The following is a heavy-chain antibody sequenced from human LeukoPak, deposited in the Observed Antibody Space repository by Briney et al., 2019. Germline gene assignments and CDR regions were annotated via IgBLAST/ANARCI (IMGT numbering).Heavy chain of an antibody. Sequence: GGSLRLSCAASGFTFSSYAMSWVRQAPGKGLEWVSVLSGSGGSTYYADSVKGRFTISRDNSKNTLYLHMNSLTAEDTAVYYCAKAGVELATISPFDIWGQGTMVTVSS. CDR1: GFTFSSYA. V-gene: IGHV3-23*01. CDR2: LSGSGGST. J-gene: IGHJ3*02. CDR3: AKAGVELATISPFDI. D-gene: IGHD5-24*01.